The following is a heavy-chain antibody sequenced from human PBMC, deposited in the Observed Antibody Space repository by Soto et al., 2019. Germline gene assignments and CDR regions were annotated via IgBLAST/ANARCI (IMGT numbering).Heavy chain of an antibody. V-gene: IGHV1-8*01. CDR2: MNPNSGNT. Sequence: ASVKVSCKASGYTFTSYDINWVRQATGQGLEWMGWMNPNSGNTGYAQKFQGRVTMTKNTSIGTAYMELSSLRSEDTAVYYCATDGSDYGGDPLDYWGQGTLVTVSS. J-gene: IGHJ4*02. D-gene: IGHD4-17*01. CDR3: ATDGSDYGGDPLDY. CDR1: GYTFTSYD.